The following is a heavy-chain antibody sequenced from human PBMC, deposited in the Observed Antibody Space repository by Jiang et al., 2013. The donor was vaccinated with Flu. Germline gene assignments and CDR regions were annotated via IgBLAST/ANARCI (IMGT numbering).Heavy chain of an antibody. Sequence: GSGLVKPSETLSLTCTVSGGSISSSSYYWGWIRQPPGKGLEWIGSIYYSGSTYYNPSLKSRVTISVDTSKNQFSLKLSSVTAADTAVYYCARRNDGSLWFGEAPSDYWGQGTLVTVSS. V-gene: IGHV4-39*01. CDR1: GGSISSSSYY. J-gene: IGHJ4*02. D-gene: IGHD3-10*01. CDR3: ARRNDGSLWFGEAPSDY. CDR2: IYYSGST.